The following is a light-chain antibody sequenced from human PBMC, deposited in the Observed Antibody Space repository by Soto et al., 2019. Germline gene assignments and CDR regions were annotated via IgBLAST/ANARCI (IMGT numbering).Light chain of an antibody. CDR3: QKYNSPPRT. V-gene: IGKV1-27*01. J-gene: IGKJ1*01. CDR1: QGIKNF. CDR2: AAS. Sequence: DIQMTQSPSSLSASIGDRVTITCRASQGIKNFLAWYQQKPGEAPKLLLYAASILRSGVPSRFSGSGSGTDFTLTISSLQPEDVATYYCQKYNSPPRTFGQGTRV.